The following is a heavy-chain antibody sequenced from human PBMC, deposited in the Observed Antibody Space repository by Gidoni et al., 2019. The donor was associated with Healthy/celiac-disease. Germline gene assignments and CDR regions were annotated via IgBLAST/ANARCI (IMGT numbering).Heavy chain of an antibody. J-gene: IGHJ5*02. CDR1: GYTFTSYA. D-gene: IGHD6-13*01. Sequence: QVQLVQSGAEVKKPGASVKVSCKASGYTFTSYAMHWVRQAPGQRLEWMGWINAGNGNTKYSQKFQGRVTITRDTSASTAYMELSSLRSEDTAVYYCARDTGYSSSWLNWFDPWGQGTLVTVSS. CDR3: ARDTGYSSSWLNWFDP. CDR2: INAGNGNT. V-gene: IGHV1-3*01.